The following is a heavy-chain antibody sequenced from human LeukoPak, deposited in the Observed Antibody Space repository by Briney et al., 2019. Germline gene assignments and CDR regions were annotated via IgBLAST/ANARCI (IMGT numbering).Heavy chain of an antibody. J-gene: IGHJ6*02. CDR1: GGSINDFY. V-gene: IGHV4-59*01. CDR2: IFYSGST. CDR3: ARLRSGSTPPPPHYYYGLDV. Sequence: SETLSLTCTVSGGSINDFYWTWIRQPPGKGLEWIGYIFYSGSTNSNPSLESRVTISVDTSKNQFSLKLSSVTAADTAAYYCARLRSGSTPPPPHYYYGLDVWGQGATVIVSS. D-gene: IGHD1-26*01.